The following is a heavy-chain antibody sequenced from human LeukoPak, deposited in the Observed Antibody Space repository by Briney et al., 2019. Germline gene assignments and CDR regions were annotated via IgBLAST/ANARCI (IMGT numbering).Heavy chain of an antibody. CDR2: INHSGST. V-gene: IGHV4-34*01. CDR3: ARRGYSYLLYFDY. D-gene: IGHD5-18*01. J-gene: IGHJ4*02. Sequence: SSETLSLTCAVYGGSFSGYYWSWIRQPPGKGLEWIGEINHSGSTNYNPSLKSRVTISVDTSKNQFSLKLSSVTAADTAVYYCARRGYSYLLYFDYWGQGTLVTVSS. CDR1: GGSFSGYY.